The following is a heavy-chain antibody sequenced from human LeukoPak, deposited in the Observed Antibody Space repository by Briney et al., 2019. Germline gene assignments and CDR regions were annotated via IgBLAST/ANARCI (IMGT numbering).Heavy chain of an antibody. Sequence: ASVKVSCKASGYTFTSYYMHWVRQAPGQGLEWMGIINPSGGSTTYAQKFQGTVTMTRDTSTTTVYMELSSLRSGDTAVYYCAREGITSITGNAVDIWGQGTMVTVSS. CDR1: GYTFTSYY. V-gene: IGHV1-46*01. D-gene: IGHD1-14*01. CDR3: AREGITSITGNAVDI. J-gene: IGHJ3*02. CDR2: INPSGGST.